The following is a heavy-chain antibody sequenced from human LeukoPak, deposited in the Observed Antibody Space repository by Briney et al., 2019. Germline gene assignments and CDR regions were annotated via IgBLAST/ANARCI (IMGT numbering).Heavy chain of an antibody. CDR1: GFTFSNYA. CDR3: AKCDILTDYHRPHLDC. Sequence: GGSLRLSCEASGFTFSNYAMGWVRQVPGKGLEWVSTFSNSGGSTFYADSVKGRFTISRDNSKNTLYLQMNSLRAEDTAIYYCAKCDILTDYHRPHLDCWGQGSLVTVSS. J-gene: IGHJ4*02. V-gene: IGHV3-23*01. D-gene: IGHD3-9*01. CDR2: FSNSGGST.